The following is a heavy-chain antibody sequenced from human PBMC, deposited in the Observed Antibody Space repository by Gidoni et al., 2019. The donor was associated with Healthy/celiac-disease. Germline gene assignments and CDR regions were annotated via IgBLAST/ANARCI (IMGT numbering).Heavy chain of an antibody. Sequence: EVQLVESGGGLVQPGGSLRLSCSASGFPFSSSEMNWVRQAPGKGLEGVSYISSSGSTIYYADSVKGRFTISRDNAKNSLYLQMNSLRAEDTAVYYCARGVLTIFGVVRFSGMDVWGQGTTVTVSS. J-gene: IGHJ6*02. D-gene: IGHD3-3*01. CDR3: ARGVLTIFGVVRFSGMDV. V-gene: IGHV3-48*03. CDR2: ISSSGSTI. CDR1: GFPFSSSE.